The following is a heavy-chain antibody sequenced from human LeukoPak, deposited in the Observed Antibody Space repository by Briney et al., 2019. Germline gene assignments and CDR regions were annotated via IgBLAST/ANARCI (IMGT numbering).Heavy chain of an antibody. CDR1: GGSISSSSYY. D-gene: IGHD1-14*01. J-gene: IGHJ2*01. V-gene: IGHV4-39*01. CDR3: ARHTELHFDL. Sequence: SETLSLTCTVSGGSISSSSYYWGWIRQPPGKGLEWIGSIYYSGSTYYNPSLKSRVTISVDTSKNQFSLKLSSVTAADTAVYYCARHTELHFDLWGRGTLVTVSS. CDR2: IYYSGST.